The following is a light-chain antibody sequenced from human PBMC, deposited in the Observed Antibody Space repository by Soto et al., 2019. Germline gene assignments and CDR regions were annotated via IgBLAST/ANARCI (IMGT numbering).Light chain of an antibody. V-gene: IGLV2-8*01. J-gene: IGLJ1*01. CDR2: EVT. CDR3: ASYTTSTTRYL. CDR1: SSDVGGYNY. Sequence: QSVLTQPPSASGSPGQSVTISCTGTSSDVGGYNYVSWYQQHPGKAPKLMIYEVTERPSGVPDRFSGSKSGNTASLTVSGLQAEDEADYYCASYTTSTTRYLFGTGTKVTVL.